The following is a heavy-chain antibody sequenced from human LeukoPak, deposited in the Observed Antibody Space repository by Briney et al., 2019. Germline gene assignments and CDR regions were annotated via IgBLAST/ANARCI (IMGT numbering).Heavy chain of an antibody. CDR1: GFTFSSYW. D-gene: IGHD3-16*01. CDR3: ARGGGGTPDY. J-gene: IGHJ4*02. Sequence: GGSVRLSCAASGFTFSSYWMSWVRQVPGKGLEWVDNIKKDGSDKYYVDSVKGRFTISRDNAKNSLFLQINSLRAEYTAVYYCARGGGGTPDYWGQGTLVTVSS. CDR2: IKKDGSDK. V-gene: IGHV3-7*01.